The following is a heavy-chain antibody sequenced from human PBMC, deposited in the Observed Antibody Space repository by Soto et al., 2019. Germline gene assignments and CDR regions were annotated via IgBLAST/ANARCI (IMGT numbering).Heavy chain of an antibody. J-gene: IGHJ3*02. CDR1: GGSISSGDYY. Sequence: SETLSLTCTVSGGSISSGDYYWSWIRQPPGKGLEWIGYIYYSGSTYYNPSLKSRVTISVDTSKYQFSLKLSSVTAADTAVYYCARVIVVVPAAIRAVAFDIWGQGTMVTVSS. CDR3: ARVIVVVPAAIRAVAFDI. V-gene: IGHV4-30-4*01. D-gene: IGHD2-2*02. CDR2: IYYSGST.